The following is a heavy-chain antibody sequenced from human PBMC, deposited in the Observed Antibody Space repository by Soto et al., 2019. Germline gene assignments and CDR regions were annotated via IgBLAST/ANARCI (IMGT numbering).Heavy chain of an antibody. D-gene: IGHD2-2*02. Sequence: QVQLQESGPGLVKPSETLSLTCTVSGGSISSYYWSWIRQPPGKGLEWIGYIYYSGSTNYNPSLKSRVTISVDTSKNQFALKLSSVTAADTAVYYCAREVLVPAAIHYFDYWGQGTLVTVSS. J-gene: IGHJ4*02. CDR1: GGSISSYY. CDR3: AREVLVPAAIHYFDY. CDR2: IYYSGST. V-gene: IGHV4-59*01.